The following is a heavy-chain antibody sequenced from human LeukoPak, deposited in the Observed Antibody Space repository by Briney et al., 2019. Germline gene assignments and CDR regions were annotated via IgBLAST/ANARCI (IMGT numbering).Heavy chain of an antibody. J-gene: IGHJ6*02. CDR3: AKGWLDYSNYVSYYGMDV. CDR1: GGSISTYY. CDR2: IYSSGST. Sequence: SETLSLTCTVSGGSISTYYWSWIRQPAGKGLEWIGRIYSSGSTNYNPSLKSRVTMSVDMSRNQFSLKVSSVTAADTAVYYCAKGWLDYSNYVSYYGMDVWGQGTTVTVSS. V-gene: IGHV4-4*07. D-gene: IGHD4-11*01.